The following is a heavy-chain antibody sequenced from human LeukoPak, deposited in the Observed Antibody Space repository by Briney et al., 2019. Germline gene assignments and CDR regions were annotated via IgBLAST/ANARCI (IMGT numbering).Heavy chain of an antibody. CDR3: ASGGKDRYYYGSGSFPNDY. J-gene: IGHJ4*02. CDR1: GFTVSSNY. CDR2: INHSGST. Sequence: GSLRLSCAASGFTVSSNYMSWIRQPPGKGLEWIGEINHSGSTNYNPSLKSRVTISVDTSKNQFSLKLSSVTAADTAVYYCASGGKDRYYYGSGSFPNDYWGQGTLVTVSS. D-gene: IGHD3-10*01. V-gene: IGHV4-34*01.